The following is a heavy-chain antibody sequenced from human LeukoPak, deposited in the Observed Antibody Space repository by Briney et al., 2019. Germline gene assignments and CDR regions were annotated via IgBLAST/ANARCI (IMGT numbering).Heavy chain of an antibody. V-gene: IGHV3-30-3*01. CDR3: ARVLDDYGDAHFDY. CDR2: ISYDGGNK. J-gene: IGHJ4*02. Sequence: GGSLRLSCAASGFTFSSYAMHWVRQAPGKGLEWVAVISYDGGNKYYADSVKGRFTISRDNSKNTLYLQMNSLRAEDTAVYYCARVLDDYGDAHFDYWGQGTLVTVSS. D-gene: IGHD4-17*01. CDR1: GFTFSSYA.